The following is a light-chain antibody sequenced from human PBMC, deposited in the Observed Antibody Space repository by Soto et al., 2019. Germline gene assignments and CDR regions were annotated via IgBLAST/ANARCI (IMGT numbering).Light chain of an antibody. CDR3: QQYDNLFR. Sequence: DIQMTQSPSSLSASVGDRVTITCQASQDISSYVNWYQHQPGKATNLVIYGASKLETGDPSRCSGSGSGTDCTLIIASLQPEDIATYYGQQYDNLFRFRPATKV. CDR1: QDISSY. J-gene: IGKJ3*01. CDR2: GAS. V-gene: IGKV1-33*01.